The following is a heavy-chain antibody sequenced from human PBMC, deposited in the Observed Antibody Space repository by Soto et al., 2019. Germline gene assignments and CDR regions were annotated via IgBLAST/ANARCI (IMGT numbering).Heavy chain of an antibody. V-gene: IGHV1-46*01. J-gene: IGHJ6*02. CDR2: INPSGGST. Sequence: ASLKVSCKASGYTFTSYSMHWVRQAPGQGLEWMGIINPSGGSTTYAQKFQDRVTMTRDTSTSTVYMEVSSLRSEDTAVYYCARDDSLDLWGQGATVTVSS. D-gene: IGHD3-22*01. CDR1: GYTFTSYS. CDR3: ARDDSLDL.